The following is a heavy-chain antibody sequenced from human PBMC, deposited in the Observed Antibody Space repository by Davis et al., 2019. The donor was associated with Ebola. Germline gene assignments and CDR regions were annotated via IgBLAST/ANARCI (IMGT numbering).Heavy chain of an antibody. CDR3: ARGSDDSSGYHKDYGMDV. CDR1: GFTFSSYG. CDR2: ISYDGSNK. D-gene: IGHD3-22*01. V-gene: IGHV3-30*03. J-gene: IGHJ6*02. Sequence: PGGSLRLSCAASGFTFSSYGMHWVRQAPGKGLEWVAVISYDGSNKYYADSVKGRFTISRDDSKNTLYLQVNSLRAEDTAVYYCARGSDDSSGYHKDYGMDVWGQGTTVTVSS.